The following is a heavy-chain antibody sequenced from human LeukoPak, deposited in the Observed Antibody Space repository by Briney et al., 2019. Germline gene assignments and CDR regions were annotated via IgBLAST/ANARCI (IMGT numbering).Heavy chain of an antibody. CDR1: GGSISSYY. V-gene: IGHV4-59*01. J-gene: IGHJ4*02. Sequence: SETLSLTCTVSGGSISSYYWSWIRQPPGKGLEWIGYIYYSGSTNYNPSLKSRVTISVDTSKNQFSLKLSSVTAADTAVYYCARRGYYDSSCYYFDYWGQGTLVTVSS. CDR3: ARRGYYDSSCYYFDY. CDR2: IYYSGST. D-gene: IGHD3-22*01.